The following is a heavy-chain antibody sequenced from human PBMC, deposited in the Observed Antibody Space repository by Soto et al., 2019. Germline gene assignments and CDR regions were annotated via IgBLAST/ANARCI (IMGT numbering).Heavy chain of an antibody. CDR3: GHSRVPPGGAQGWYTFGP. Sequence: QITLKESGPTLVKPTQPLTLTCTFSGFSLSTSGVGVGWIRQPPGKALEWLALIYWDDDKRSRPSLKSRLTNTNDTCHNEVVLTETNMDHVDTATEYCGHSRVPPGGAQGWYTFGPWGQGTPGNVSS. J-gene: IGHJ4*03. CDR2: IYWDDDK. D-gene: IGHD2-15*01. CDR1: GFSLSTSGVG. V-gene: IGHV2-5*02.